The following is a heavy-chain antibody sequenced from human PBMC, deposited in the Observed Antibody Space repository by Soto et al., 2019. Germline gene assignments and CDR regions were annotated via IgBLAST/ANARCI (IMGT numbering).Heavy chain of an antibody. J-gene: IGHJ3*01. Sequence: QVQLQEAGPGLVKPSQTLSLTCTVSGGSITSDNYFWSWIRQPPGKGLEWIGYILYSGTVYYKSAPTRLVTISMDTSNNHSSHHLNSVTAADTAMYYWAREVISPVHHGAEDAFELWCQGTMVTVSS. V-gene: IGHV4-30-4*01. D-gene: IGHD2-21*01. CDR3: AREVISPVHHGAEDAFEL. CDR1: GGSITSDNYF. CDR2: ILYSGTV.